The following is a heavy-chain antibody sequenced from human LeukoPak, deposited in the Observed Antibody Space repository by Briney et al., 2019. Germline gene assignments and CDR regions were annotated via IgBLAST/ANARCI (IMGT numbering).Heavy chain of an antibody. CDR1: GFTFSSYA. D-gene: IGHD3-10*01. CDR2: ISYDGSNK. Sequence: GGSLRLSCAASGFTFSSYAMHWVRQAPGKGLEWVAVISYDGSNKYYADPVKGRFTISRDNSKNTLYLQMNSLRAEDTAVYYCAREGLLWFGEFSGYFDYWGQGTLVTVSS. CDR3: AREGLLWFGEFSGYFDY. J-gene: IGHJ4*02. V-gene: IGHV3-30*04.